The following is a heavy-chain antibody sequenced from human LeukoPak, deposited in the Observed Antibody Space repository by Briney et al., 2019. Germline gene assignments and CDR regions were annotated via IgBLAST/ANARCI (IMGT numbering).Heavy chain of an antibody. CDR1: GFTVSSNY. J-gene: IGHJ4*02. Sequence: PGGSLRLSCAASGFTVSSNYMNWVRQAPGKGLEWVSVFYSGGSTYYADSMKGRFTISRDSSKNTLYLQMNSLRAEDTAVYYCARGRSFSSGWYAYYFDYWGQGTLVTVSS. CDR3: ARGRSFSSGWYAYYFDY. CDR2: FYSGGST. D-gene: IGHD6-19*01. V-gene: IGHV3-53*01.